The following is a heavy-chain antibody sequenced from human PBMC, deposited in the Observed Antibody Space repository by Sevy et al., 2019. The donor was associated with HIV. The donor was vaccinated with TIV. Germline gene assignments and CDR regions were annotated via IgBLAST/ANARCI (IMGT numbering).Heavy chain of an antibody. D-gene: IGHD6-13*01. J-gene: IGHJ4*02. Sequence: ASVKVSCKASGGTFSSYAISWVRQAPGQGLEWMGGIIPIFGTANYAQKFQGRVTITADESTSTAYMELSSLRSEDTAVYYCVRDHDHSSIAAVGTFDYWGQGTLVTVSS. V-gene: IGHV1-69*13. CDR2: IIPIFGTA. CDR1: GGTFSSYA. CDR3: VRDHDHSSIAAVGTFDY.